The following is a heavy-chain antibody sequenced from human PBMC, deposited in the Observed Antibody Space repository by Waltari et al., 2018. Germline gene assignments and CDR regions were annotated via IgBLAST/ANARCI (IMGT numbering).Heavy chain of an antibody. D-gene: IGHD6-6*01. V-gene: IGHV3-23*03. Sequence: EVQLLESGGGLVQPGGSLRLSCAASGFTFSSYTMDWVRQAPGKGLEWVSVIYGGYTTYYSDAVKGRVTSSRDNSKNTLYLQMDSLRPEDTAVYYCVKETSIAARLIDLWGQGTLVTVSS. CDR2: IYGGYTT. J-gene: IGHJ5*02. CDR3: VKETSIAARLIDL. CDR1: GFTFSSYT.